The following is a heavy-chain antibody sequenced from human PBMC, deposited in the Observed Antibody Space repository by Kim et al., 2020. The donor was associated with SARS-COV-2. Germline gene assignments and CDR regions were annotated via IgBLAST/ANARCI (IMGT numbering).Heavy chain of an antibody. CDR3: ARGGPRGY. CDR2: NGNT. J-gene: IGHJ4*02. V-gene: IGHV1-18*01. D-gene: IGHD3-10*01. Sequence: NGNTNYARKLQGRVTMTTDTSTSRAYMELRSLRSDDTAVYYCARGGPRGYWGQGTLVTVSS.